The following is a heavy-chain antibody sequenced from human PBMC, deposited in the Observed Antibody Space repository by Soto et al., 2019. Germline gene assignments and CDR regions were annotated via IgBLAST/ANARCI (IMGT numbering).Heavy chain of an antibody. J-gene: IGHJ5*02. D-gene: IGHD2-15*01. V-gene: IGHV4-30-2*06. CDR2: IGHLETT. CDR1: GVAMTYGGYS. Sequence: SETLSLTCSVSGVAMTYGGYSWSWIRQSPEKGLEWLGYIGHLETTYYNPSFKSRLSLSIDRTRNQFSLSLSSMTAEDTAVYYCTTDLWRIAVVVGSTGYFNPWGQGTPVTVSS. CDR3: TTDLWRIAVVVGSTGYFNP.